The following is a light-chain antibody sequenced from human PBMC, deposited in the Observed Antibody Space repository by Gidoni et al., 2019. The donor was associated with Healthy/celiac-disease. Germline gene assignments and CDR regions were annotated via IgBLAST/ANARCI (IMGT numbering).Light chain of an antibody. CDR2: GAS. CDR1: QSVSSN. CDR3: QQYNNWPPLYT. J-gene: IGKJ2*01. Sequence: EIVMTQSPATLSVSPGERATLSCRASQSVSSNLAWYQQKPGQAPGLLIYGASTRATGSPARFSGSGSGTEFTLTISSMQSEDFAVDYCQQYNNWPPLYTFGQGTKLEIK. V-gene: IGKV3-15*01.